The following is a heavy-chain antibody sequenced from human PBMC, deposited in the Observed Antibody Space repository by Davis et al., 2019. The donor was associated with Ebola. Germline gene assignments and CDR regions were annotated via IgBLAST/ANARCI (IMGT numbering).Heavy chain of an antibody. CDR3: AREARDIVVVVAATLNWFDP. V-gene: IGHV4-34*01. D-gene: IGHD2-15*01. J-gene: IGHJ5*02. CDR1: GGSFSGYY. Sequence: SETLSLTCAVYGGSFSGYYWSWIRQPPGKGLEWIGEINHSGSTNYNPSLKSRVTISVDTSKNQFSLKLSSVTAADTAVYYCAREARDIVVVVAATLNWFDPWGQGTLVTVSS. CDR2: INHSGST.